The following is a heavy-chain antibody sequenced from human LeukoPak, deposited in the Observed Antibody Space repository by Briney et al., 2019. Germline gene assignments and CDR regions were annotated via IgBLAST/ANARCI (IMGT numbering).Heavy chain of an antibody. J-gene: IGHJ4*02. CDR3: ARDRGGSGSASDY. CDR1: GFTFSAYN. D-gene: IGHD1-26*01. Sequence: GGSLRLSCAASGFTFSAYNMNWVRQAPGKGLEWISYISSDGSSTYYADSVRGRFTISRDSAKNSLYLQMNSLRGEDTAVYYCARDRGGSGSASDYWGQGTLVTVSS. V-gene: IGHV3-48*01. CDR2: ISSDGSST.